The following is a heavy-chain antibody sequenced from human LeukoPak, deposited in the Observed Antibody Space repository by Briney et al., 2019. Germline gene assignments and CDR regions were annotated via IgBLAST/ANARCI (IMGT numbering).Heavy chain of an antibody. Sequence: SETLSLTCAVSGGSISSSNWWSWVRQPPGQGLEWIGEIYHSGSTNYNPSLKSRVTISVDKSKNQFSLKLSSVTAADTAVYYCARDPTPYDSSGYYGFPSSWGQGTLVTVSS. J-gene: IGHJ4*02. V-gene: IGHV4-4*02. CDR2: IYHSGST. D-gene: IGHD3-22*01. CDR1: GGSISSSNW. CDR3: ARDPTPYDSSGYYGFPSS.